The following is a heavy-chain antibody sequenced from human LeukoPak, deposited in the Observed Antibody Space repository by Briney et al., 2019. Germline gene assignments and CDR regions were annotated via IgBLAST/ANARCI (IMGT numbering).Heavy chain of an antibody. CDR1: GGSIRRGSYY. Sequence: PSQTLSLTCTVPGGSIRRGSYYWSSIRQPAGKGLEWIGHIYTRGTTNNSPSVKSRVTISLDTSKNQISLKLSSVTAADTAIYYCARVYTVMGATTVDHYHYYMDGWGKGTTVTVSS. J-gene: IGHJ6*03. CDR3: ARVYTVMGATTVDHYHYYMDG. CDR2: IYTRGTT. D-gene: IGHD5-18*01. V-gene: IGHV4-61*09.